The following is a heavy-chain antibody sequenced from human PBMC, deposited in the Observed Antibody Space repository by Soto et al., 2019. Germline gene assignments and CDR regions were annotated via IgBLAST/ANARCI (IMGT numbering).Heavy chain of an antibody. CDR2: IIPIFGTA. CDR1: GGTFSRYA. Sequence: QVQLVQSGAEVKKPGSSVKVSCKASGGTFSRYAISWVRQAHGQGLEWMGGIIPIFGTANYAQKSQGRVTITADESTSTAYMELSSLRSEDTAVYYCARSHRRERAPYFDYWGQGTLVTFSS. D-gene: IGHD1-26*01. CDR3: ARSHRRERAPYFDY. V-gene: IGHV1-69*12. J-gene: IGHJ4*02.